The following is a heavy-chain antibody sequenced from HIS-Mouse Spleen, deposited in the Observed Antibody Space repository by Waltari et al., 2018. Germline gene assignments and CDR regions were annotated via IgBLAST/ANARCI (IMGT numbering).Heavy chain of an antibody. CDR1: GFTFSSYA. CDR2: ISYDGSNK. V-gene: IGHV3-30*04. CDR3: ARTFGSSSAFDI. D-gene: IGHD6-6*01. J-gene: IGHJ3*02. Sequence: QVQLVESGGGVVQPGRSLRLSCAASGFTFSSYAMHWVRQAPGKGLEWVAVISYDGSNKYYADSVKGRFTISRDNSKNTLYLQMNSLRAEDTAVYYCARTFGSSSAFDIWGQGTMVTVSS.